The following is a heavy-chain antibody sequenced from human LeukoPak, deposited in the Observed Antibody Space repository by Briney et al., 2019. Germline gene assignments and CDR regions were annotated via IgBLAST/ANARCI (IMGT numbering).Heavy chain of an antibody. J-gene: IGHJ3*02. D-gene: IGHD2-15*01. V-gene: IGHV4-4*07. CDR2: IYINGNT. CDR3: ARGVAI. CDR1: GGSISSYY. Sequence: SSETLSLTCTVSGGSISSYYWSWIRQPAGKGLEWIGRIYINGNTNYNPSLKSRVTISVDTSKNQFFLKLASVTAADTAVYHCARGVAIWGQGTMVTVSS.